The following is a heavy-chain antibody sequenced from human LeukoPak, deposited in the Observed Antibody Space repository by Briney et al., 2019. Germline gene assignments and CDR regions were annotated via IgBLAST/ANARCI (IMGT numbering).Heavy chain of an antibody. Sequence: SETLSLTCTVSGGSISSYYWSWIRQPPGKGLEWIGYIYYSGSTNYNPSLKSRVTISVDTSKNQFSLKLSSVTAADTAVYYCARYSSGWYFDYWGQGTLVTVSS. CDR1: GGSISSYY. J-gene: IGHJ4*02. CDR3: ARYSSGWYFDY. D-gene: IGHD6-19*01. V-gene: IGHV4-59*01. CDR2: IYYSGST.